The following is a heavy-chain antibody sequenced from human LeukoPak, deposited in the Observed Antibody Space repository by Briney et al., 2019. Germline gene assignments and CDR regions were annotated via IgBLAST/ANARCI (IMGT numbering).Heavy chain of an antibody. V-gene: IGHV1-24*01. CDR2: FDPEDGET. D-gene: IGHD1-26*01. J-gene: IGHJ6*03. CDR1: GYTLTELS. CDR3: AADSGSYQRDYYYYYMDV. Sequence: GASVKVSCKVSGYTLTELSMHWVRQAPGKGLEWMGGFDPEDGETIYAQKFQGRVTMTEDTSTDTAYMELSSLRSEDTAVYYCAADSGSYQRDYYYYYMDVWGKGTTVTVSS.